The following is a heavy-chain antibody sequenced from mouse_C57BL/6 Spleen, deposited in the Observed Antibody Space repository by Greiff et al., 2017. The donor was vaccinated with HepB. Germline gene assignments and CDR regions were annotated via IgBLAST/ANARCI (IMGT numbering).Heavy chain of an antibody. D-gene: IGHD2-4*01. V-gene: IGHV2-2*01. CDR2: IWSGGST. CDR3: ASYYDYGYAMDY. J-gene: IGHJ4*01. CDR1: GFSLTSYG. Sequence: QVQLQQSGPGLVQPSQSLSITCTVSGFSLTSYGVHWVRQSPGKGLEWLGVIWSGGSTDYNAAFLSRLSISKDNSKSQVFFKMNSLQADDTAIYYCASYYDYGYAMDYWGQGTSVTVSS.